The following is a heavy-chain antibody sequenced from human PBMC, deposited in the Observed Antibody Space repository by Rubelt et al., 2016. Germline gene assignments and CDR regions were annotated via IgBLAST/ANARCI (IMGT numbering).Heavy chain of an antibody. Sequence: QVQLQESGPGLVKPSETLSLTCAVSGGSISSNYWSWIRQPPGKGLEWIGYIYYSGSTYYNPSLKSRITISVDTSKNQFSLKLSSVTAADTAVYYCASLKQLYYFDYWGQGTLVTVSS. J-gene: IGHJ4*02. CDR2: IYYSGST. D-gene: IGHD5-18*01. V-gene: IGHV4-59*06. CDR3: ASLKQLYYFDY. CDR1: GGSISSNY.